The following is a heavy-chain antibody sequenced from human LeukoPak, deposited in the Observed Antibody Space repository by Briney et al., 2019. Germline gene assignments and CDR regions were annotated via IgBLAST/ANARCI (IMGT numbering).Heavy chain of an antibody. V-gene: IGHV4-34*01. D-gene: IGHD2-15*01. CDR3: ARTHCSGGSCYSRKRNYYYGMDV. J-gene: IGHJ6*02. Sequence: PSETLSLTCAVYGGSSSGYYWSWIRQPPGKGLEWIGEINHRGSTNYNPSLKSRVTISVDTSKNQFSLKLSSVTAADTAVYYCARTHCSGGSCYSRKRNYYYGMDVWGQGTTVTVSS. CDR2: INHRGST. CDR1: GGSSSGYY.